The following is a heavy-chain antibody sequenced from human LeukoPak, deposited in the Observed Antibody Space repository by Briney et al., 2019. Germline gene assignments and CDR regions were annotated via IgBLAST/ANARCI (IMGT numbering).Heavy chain of an antibody. D-gene: IGHD2-21*01. V-gene: IGHV4-59*04. CDR3: AAYGGDWNFDS. Sequence: PGGSLRLSCAASGFTFSSYGMHWVRQAPGKGLEWTASIYYGGSTYYNPSLKSRVTISIDVPQRQISLQLRSVTAADTAVYYCAAYGGDWNFDSWGQGTLVTVSS. J-gene: IGHJ4*02. CDR2: IYYGGST. CDR1: GFTFSSYG.